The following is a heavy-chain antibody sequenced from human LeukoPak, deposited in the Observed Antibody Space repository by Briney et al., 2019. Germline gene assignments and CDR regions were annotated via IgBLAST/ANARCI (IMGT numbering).Heavy chain of an antibody. V-gene: IGHV7-4-1*02. CDR1: GYTFTYYG. CDR3: ARSRRVVVPSTLNSADDFYYYMDV. CDR2: INTNTGNP. D-gene: IGHD2-15*01. J-gene: IGHJ6*03. Sequence: ASVKVSCKASGYTFTYYGLNWVRQAPGQGLECLGGINTNTGNPTYAQDFTGRFVFSFDTSVSTAYLQISSLKSADTAIYYCARSRRVVVPSTLNSADDFYYYMDVWGKGTTVTVSS.